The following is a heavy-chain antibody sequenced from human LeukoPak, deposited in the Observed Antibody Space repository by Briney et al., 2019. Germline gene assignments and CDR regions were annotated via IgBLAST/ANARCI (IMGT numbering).Heavy chain of an antibody. CDR3: AKKGYADSGTYLYYFDY. Sequence: GGSLRLSCAASGFTFSKFSMNWVRQTPGKGLEWVSGVDTSGAATYYADSVKGRFTISRDNSKNTLYLQMNSLRAEDTAIYYCAKKGYADSGTYLYYFDYWGQGTLVTVSS. D-gene: IGHD3-10*01. V-gene: IGHV3-23*01. CDR2: VDTSGAAT. CDR1: GFTFSKFS. J-gene: IGHJ4*02.